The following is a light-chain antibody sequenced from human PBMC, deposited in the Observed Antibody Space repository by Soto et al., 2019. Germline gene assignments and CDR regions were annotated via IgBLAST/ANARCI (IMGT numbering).Light chain of an antibody. V-gene: IGKV3-15*01. J-gene: IGKJ5*01. Sequence: EIVLTQSPDTLSLSPGKVSTLSCRASQSVTNSYLAWYQQKPGQAPRLRIYGASTRATGVPASFSGSGSGTEFTFTISSLQSEDFAVYYCQQYDDWHTITFGQGTRLEI. CDR3: QQYDDWHTIT. CDR2: GAS. CDR1: QSVTNSY.